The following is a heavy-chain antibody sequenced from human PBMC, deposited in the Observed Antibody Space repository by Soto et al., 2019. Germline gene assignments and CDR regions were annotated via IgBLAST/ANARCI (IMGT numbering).Heavy chain of an antibody. J-gene: IGHJ6*03. CDR1: GGTFSSYA. D-gene: IGHD6-13*01. CDR2: IIPIFGTA. CDR3: ARVGVAAAGTFNYYYYMDV. Sequence: ASVKVSCKASGGTFSSYAISWVRQAPGQGLEWMGGIIPIFGTANYAQKFQGRVTITADESTSTAYIELSSLRSEDTAVYYCARVGVAAAGTFNYYYYMDVWGKGTTVTVSS. V-gene: IGHV1-69*13.